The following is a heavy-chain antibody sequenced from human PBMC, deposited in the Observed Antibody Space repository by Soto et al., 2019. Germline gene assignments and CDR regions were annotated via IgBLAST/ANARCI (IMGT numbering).Heavy chain of an antibody. CDR1: GGSISSSNW. CDR3: ARETMLQWLGHRMGLDP. J-gene: IGHJ5*02. CDR2: IYNSGST. D-gene: IGHD6-19*01. V-gene: IGHV4-4*02. Sequence: SETLSLTFAVSGGSISSSNWWSWVRQPPGKGLEWIGEIYNSGSTDYNPYLKSRVTISVDKSKNQFSLKLSSVTAADKAVYYCARETMLQWLGHRMGLDPWGQGTLVTV.